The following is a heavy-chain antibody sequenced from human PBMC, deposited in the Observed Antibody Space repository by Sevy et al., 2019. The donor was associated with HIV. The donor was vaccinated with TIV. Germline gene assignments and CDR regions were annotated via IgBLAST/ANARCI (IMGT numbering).Heavy chain of an antibody. Sequence: SETLSLTCAVYGGTFSGYYWSWIRQPPGKGLEWIGEINHSGSTNYNPSLKSRVTISLDTSKSQFSLKLSSVTAADTAVYYCARDSEGAFDVWGQGTMVTVSS. J-gene: IGHJ3*01. D-gene: IGHD2-15*01. V-gene: IGHV4-34*01. CDR2: INHSGST. CDR3: ARDSEGAFDV. CDR1: GGTFSGYY.